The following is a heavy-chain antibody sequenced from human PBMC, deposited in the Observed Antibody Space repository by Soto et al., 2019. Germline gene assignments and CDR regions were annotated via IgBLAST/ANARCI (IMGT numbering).Heavy chain of an antibody. J-gene: IGHJ4*02. Sequence: GESLKISCAASGFTVSSNYMSWVRQAPGKGLEWVSVIYSGGSTYYADSVKGRFTISRHNSKNTLYLQMNSLRAEDTAVYYCARVYMTTVTNHFDYWGQGTLVTVSS. V-gene: IGHV3-53*04. CDR3: ARVYMTTVTNHFDY. CDR2: IYSGGST. CDR1: GFTVSSNY. D-gene: IGHD4-17*01.